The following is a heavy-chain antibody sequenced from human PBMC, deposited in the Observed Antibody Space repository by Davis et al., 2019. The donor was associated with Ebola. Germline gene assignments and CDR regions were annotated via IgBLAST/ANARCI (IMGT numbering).Heavy chain of an antibody. Sequence: ASVKISCKASGYTFTGYYMHWVRQAPGQGLEWMGRINPNSGGTNYAQKFQGRVTMTRDTSISTAYMELSRLRSDDTAVYYCARGAYCSGGSCYYFDYWGQGTLVTVSS. CDR1: GYTFTGYY. D-gene: IGHD2-15*01. J-gene: IGHJ4*02. V-gene: IGHV1-2*06. CDR2: INPNSGGT. CDR3: ARGAYCSGGSCYYFDY.